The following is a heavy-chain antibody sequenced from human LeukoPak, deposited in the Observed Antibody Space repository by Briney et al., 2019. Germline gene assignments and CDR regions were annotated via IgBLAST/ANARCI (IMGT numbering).Heavy chain of an antibody. J-gene: IGHJ5*02. Sequence: PSETLSLTCTVSGGSISSSSYYWGWIRQPPGKGLEWIGSIYYSGSTYYNPSLKSRVTISVDTSKNQFSLKLSSVTAADTAVYYCAREFYNWNDLAGHNWFDPWGQGTLVTVSS. CDR3: AREFYNWNDLAGHNWFDP. D-gene: IGHD1-20*01. CDR2: IYYSGST. CDR1: GGSISSSSYY. V-gene: IGHV4-39*07.